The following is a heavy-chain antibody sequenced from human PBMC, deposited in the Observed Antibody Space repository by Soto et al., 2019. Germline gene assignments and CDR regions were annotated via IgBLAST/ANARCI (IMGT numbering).Heavy chain of an antibody. CDR1: GFTFSSYS. Sequence: VQLVESGGGLVKPGGSLRLSCAASGFTFSSYSMNWVRQAPGKGLEWVSSISSSSSYIYYADSVKGRFTISRDNAKNSLYLQMNSLRAEDTAVYYCASRRGIAASLDPDYWGQGTLVTVSS. CDR3: ASRRGIAASLDPDY. CDR2: ISSSSSYI. J-gene: IGHJ4*02. V-gene: IGHV3-21*01. D-gene: IGHD6-13*01.